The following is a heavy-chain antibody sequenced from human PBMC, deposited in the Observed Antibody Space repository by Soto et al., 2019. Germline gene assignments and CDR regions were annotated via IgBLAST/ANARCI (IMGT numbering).Heavy chain of an antibody. CDR1: GFTFSSYG. CDR2: IWYDGSNK. D-gene: IGHD3-16*02. J-gene: IGHJ6*02. V-gene: IGHV3-33*01. Sequence: GGSLRLSCAASGFTFSSYGMHWVRQAPGKGLEWVAVIWYDGSNKYYADSVKGRFTISRDNSKNTLYLQMNSLRAEDTAVYYCARGRLPTLSEAYYSGMDVWGQGTTVTVS. CDR3: ARGRLPTLSEAYYSGMDV.